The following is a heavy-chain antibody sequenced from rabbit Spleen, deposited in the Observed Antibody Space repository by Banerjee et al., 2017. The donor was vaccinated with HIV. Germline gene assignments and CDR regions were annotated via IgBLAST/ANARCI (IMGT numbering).Heavy chain of an antibody. Sequence: QSLEESGGGLVKPGASLTLTCKASKFSFNSGYDMCWFRQAPGKGLEWIACVYAGSSGSTYSATWAKGRFTVSKTSSTTVTLQMTSLTAADTATYFCARDTGTSFSTYGMDLWGPGTLVTVS. CDR3: ARDTGTSFSTYGMDL. CDR2: VYAGSSGST. V-gene: IGHV1S40*01. J-gene: IGHJ6*01. D-gene: IGHD8-1*01. CDR1: KFSFNSGYD.